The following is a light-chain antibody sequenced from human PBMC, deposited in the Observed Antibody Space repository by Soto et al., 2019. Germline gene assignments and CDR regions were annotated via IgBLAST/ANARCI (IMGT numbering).Light chain of an antibody. J-gene: IGLJ2*01. CDR2: GNS. CDR1: SSXIGANYD. Sequence: QSALTQPPSVSGAPGQRVTISCTGSSSXIGANYDVNWYQQLPGTAPKLLIYGNSNRPSGVPDRFSGSKSGTSASLAITGXXAXXXAXXYCQSYDSSLSGLVFGGGTKLTVL. CDR3: QSYDSSLSGLV. V-gene: IGLV1-40*01.